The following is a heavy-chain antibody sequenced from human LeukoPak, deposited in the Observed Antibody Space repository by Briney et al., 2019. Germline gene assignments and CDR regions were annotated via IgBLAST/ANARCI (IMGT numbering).Heavy chain of an antibody. CDR3: ARDYPPVAVAGTEGSGWFDP. CDR1: GYTFTSYG. V-gene: IGHV1-18*01. Sequence: ASVKVSCKASGYTFTSYGISWVRQAPGQGLEWMGWISAYNGNTNYAQKLQGRVTMTTDTSTSTAYRELRSRRSDDPAVYYCARDYPPVAVAGTEGSGWFDPWGQGTLVTVSS. J-gene: IGHJ5*02. CDR2: ISAYNGNT. D-gene: IGHD6-19*01.